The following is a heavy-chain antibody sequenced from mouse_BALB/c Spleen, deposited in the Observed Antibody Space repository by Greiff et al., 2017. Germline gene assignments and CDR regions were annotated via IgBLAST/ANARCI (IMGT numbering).Heavy chain of an antibody. CDR2: ISSGGSYT. CDR3: ARQNYGGSYDAMDD. D-gene: IGHD1-1*01. V-gene: IGHV5-6*01. Sequence: EVKLVESGGDLVKPGGSLKLTCAASGFTFSSYGMSWVRQTPDKRLEWVATISSGGSYTYYPDSVKGRFTISSDNAKNTLYLQMSSLKSEDTAMYYCARQNYGGSYDAMDDWGQGTSVTVSS. CDR1: GFTFSSYG. J-gene: IGHJ4*01.